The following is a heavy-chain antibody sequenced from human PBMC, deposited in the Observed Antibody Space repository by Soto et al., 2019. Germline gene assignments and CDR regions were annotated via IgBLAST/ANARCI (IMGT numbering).Heavy chain of an antibody. Sequence: QVQLQESGPGLVKPSEPLSLTCTVSGDSISGYYWSWIRQPPGKGLEWIGYIYYSGSTDYNPSLKSRVTISVDTSKNQFSLRLSSVTAADTAVYYYARKIAAVGSYYYYMDVWGKGTTVTVSS. CDR2: IYYSGST. D-gene: IGHD6-13*01. CDR1: GDSISGYY. CDR3: ARKIAAVGSYYYYMDV. J-gene: IGHJ6*03. V-gene: IGHV4-59*01.